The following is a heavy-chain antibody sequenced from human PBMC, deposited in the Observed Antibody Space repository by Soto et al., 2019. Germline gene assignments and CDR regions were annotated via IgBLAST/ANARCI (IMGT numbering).Heavy chain of an antibody. CDR3: ARGLTGSGDWY. D-gene: IGHD2-21*01. CDR2: LSYDGSNK. V-gene: IGHV3-30*03. CDR1: GFTFSTYG. J-gene: IGHJ4*02. Sequence: QVQLVESGRGVVQPGRSLRLSCAASGFTFSTYGMHWVRQAPGKGLEWVAILSYDGSNKYYADSVKGRFTISRDNSKNTLYLQMNGLRTEDTAVYYCARGLTGSGDWYWGQGTLVTVSS.